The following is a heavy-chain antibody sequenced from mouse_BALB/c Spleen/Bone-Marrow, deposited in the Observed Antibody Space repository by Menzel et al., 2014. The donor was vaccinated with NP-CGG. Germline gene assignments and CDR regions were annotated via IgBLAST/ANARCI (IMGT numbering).Heavy chain of an antibody. CDR2: IWRGGST. V-gene: IGHV2-5*01. Sequence: QVQLQQSGPGLVQPSQSLSITCTVSGFSLTNCGIHWVHQSPGKGLEWLGVIWRGGSTDYNAAFMSRLNITKDNSKSQVFFKMNSLQADDTAIYYCAKKTYGSSVYFDVWGAGTTVTVSS. J-gene: IGHJ1*01. CDR3: AKKTYGSSVYFDV. CDR1: GFSLTNCG. D-gene: IGHD1-1*01.